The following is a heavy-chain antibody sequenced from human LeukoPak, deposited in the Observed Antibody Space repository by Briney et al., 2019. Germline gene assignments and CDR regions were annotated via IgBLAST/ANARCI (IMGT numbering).Heavy chain of an antibody. J-gene: IGHJ6*03. CDR2: ISSSSSTI. D-gene: IGHD1-14*01. CDR3: ARGIRASDFYYYYYMDV. CDR1: GFTFSTYS. V-gene: IGHV3-48*01. Sequence: PGGSLRLSCAASGFTFSTYSMNWVRQAPGKGLEWVSYISSSSSTIYYADSVKGRFTISRDNAKNSLYLQMNSLRAEDTAVYYCARGIRASDFYYYYYMDVWGKGTTVTVSS.